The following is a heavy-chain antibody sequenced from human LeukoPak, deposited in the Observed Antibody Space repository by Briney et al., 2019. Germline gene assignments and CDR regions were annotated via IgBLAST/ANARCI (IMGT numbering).Heavy chain of an antibody. CDR1: GFTFSSDA. CDR3: AKEYGQKAAAGTVFDY. D-gene: IGHD6-13*01. Sequence: GGSLRLSCAASGFTFSSDAMSWVRQAPGKGLEWVSTISGSGGSTYYADSVKGRFTISRDNSKNTLYLQMNSLRAEDTAVYYCAKEYGQKAAAGTVFDYWGQGTLVTVSS. CDR2: ISGSGGST. J-gene: IGHJ4*02. V-gene: IGHV3-23*01.